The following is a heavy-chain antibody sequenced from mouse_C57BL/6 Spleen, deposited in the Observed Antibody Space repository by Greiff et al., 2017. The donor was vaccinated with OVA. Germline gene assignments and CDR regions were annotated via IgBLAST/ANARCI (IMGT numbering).Heavy chain of an antibody. CDR2: ISYDGSN. Sequence: ESGPGLVKPSQSLSLTCSVTGYSITSGYYWNWIRQFPGNKLEWMGYISYDGSNNYNPSLKNRISITRDTSKNQFFLKLNSVTTEDTATYYCARIYYGYDYYAMDYWGQGTSVTVSS. CDR3: ARIYYGYDYYAMDY. CDR1: GYSITSGYY. D-gene: IGHD2-2*01. V-gene: IGHV3-6*01. J-gene: IGHJ4*01.